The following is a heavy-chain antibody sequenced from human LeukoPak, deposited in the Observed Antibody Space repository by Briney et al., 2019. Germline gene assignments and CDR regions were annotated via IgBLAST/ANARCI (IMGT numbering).Heavy chain of an antibody. Sequence: GGSLRLSCAASGFTFSSYAMHWVRQAPGKGLEWVAVISYDGSNKYYADSVKGRFTISRDNSKNTLYLQMNSLRAEDTAVYYCARGPIPDYGDYRAFDYWGQGTLVTVSS. CDR1: GFTFSSYA. D-gene: IGHD4-17*01. CDR3: ARGPIPDYGDYRAFDY. CDR2: ISYDGSNK. V-gene: IGHV3-30-3*01. J-gene: IGHJ4*02.